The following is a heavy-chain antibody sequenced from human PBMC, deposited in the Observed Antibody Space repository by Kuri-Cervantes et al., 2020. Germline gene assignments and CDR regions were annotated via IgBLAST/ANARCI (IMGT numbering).Heavy chain of an antibody. CDR2: INPSGGST. J-gene: IGHJ5*02. D-gene: IGHD2-2*01. V-gene: IGHV1-46*01. CDR1: GYTFTSYY. CDR3: ARDRYQLLLTPKGAWFDP. Sequence: ASVKVSCKASGYTFTSYYMHWVRQAPGQGLEWMGIINPSGGSTSYAQKFQGRVTMTRDTSTSTVYMELSSLRSEDTAVYYCARDRYQLLLTPKGAWFDPWGQGTLVTVSS.